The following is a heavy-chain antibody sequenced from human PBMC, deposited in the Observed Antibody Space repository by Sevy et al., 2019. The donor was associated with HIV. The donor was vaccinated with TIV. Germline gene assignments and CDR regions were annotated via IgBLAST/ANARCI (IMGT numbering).Heavy chain of an antibody. V-gene: IGHV1-18*01. CDR3: ARVYVSYDFWSGNDY. CDR1: GYTFTSYG. J-gene: IGHJ4*02. CDR2: ISAYNGNT. Sequence: ASVKVSCKASGYTFTSYGISWVRQAPGQGLEWMGWISAYNGNTNYAQKLKGRVTMTTDTSTSTAYMELRSLRSDDTAVYYCARVYVSYDFWSGNDYWGQGTLVTVSS. D-gene: IGHD3-3*01.